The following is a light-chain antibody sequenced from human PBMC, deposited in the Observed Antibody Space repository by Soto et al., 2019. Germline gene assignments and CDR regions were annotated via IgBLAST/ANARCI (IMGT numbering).Light chain of an antibody. Sequence: QSVLTQPPSASGTPGQRVTISCSGSSSNIGRDVVDWYQQVPGTAPKPLIYSDNQRYSGVPDRFSGSKSGTSASLTISGLRSEDEADYYCASWDDNLSGVVFGGGTKLTVL. J-gene: IGLJ2*01. CDR1: SSNIGRDV. CDR2: SDN. V-gene: IGLV1-47*02. CDR3: ASWDDNLSGVV.